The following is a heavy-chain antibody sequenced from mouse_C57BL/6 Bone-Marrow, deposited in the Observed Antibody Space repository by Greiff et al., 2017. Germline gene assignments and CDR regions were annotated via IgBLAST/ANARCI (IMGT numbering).Heavy chain of an antibody. CDR3: ARLTVVVFDY. J-gene: IGHJ2*01. CDR1: GFTFSSYG. V-gene: IGHV5-6*02. CDR2: ISSGGSYT. Sequence: DVKLVESGGDLVKPGGSLKLSCAASGFTFSSYGMSWVRQTPDKRLEWVATISSGGSYTYYPDSVKGRFTISRDNAKNTLYLQMSSLKSEDTAVYYCARLTVVVFDYWGQGTTLTVSS. D-gene: IGHD2-12*01.